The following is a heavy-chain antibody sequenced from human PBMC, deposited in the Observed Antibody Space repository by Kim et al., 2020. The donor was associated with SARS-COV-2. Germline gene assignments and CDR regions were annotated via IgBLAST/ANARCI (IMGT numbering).Heavy chain of an antibody. CDR3: ARGSGHYGFDS. V-gene: IGHV3-74*01. CDR1: GFTFSSHW. Sequence: GGSLRLSCAASGFTFSSHWMHWVRQAPGKGPEWVSRINEDGSVKEYAISVKGRFTISRDNAKSTLDLQMDSLRPEDTAVYYCARGSGHYGFDSWGQGILVAVSS. D-gene: IGHD3-22*01. J-gene: IGHJ4*02. CDR2: INEDGSVK.